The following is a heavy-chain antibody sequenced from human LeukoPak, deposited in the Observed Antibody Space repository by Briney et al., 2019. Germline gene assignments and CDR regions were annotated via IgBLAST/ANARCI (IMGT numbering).Heavy chain of an antibody. CDR1: GGSNSSYY. D-gene: IGHD6-19*01. CDR3: ARDRLAVAGNYYYYGLDV. CDR2: IYYSGTT. J-gene: IGHJ6*01. Sequence: SETLSLTCTVSGGSNSSYYWSWIRQPPGKGLEWIGYIYYSGTTKYNPSLKSRVTISVDTSKNQFSLKLSSVTAAGTAVYYCARDRLAVAGNYYYYGLDVWGQGTTVTVSS. V-gene: IGHV4-59*01.